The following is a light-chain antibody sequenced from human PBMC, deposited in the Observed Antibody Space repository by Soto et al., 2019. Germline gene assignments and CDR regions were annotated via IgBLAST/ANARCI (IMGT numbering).Light chain of an antibody. J-gene: IGKJ2*01. Sequence: DIQMTQSPPSLSASVGDRVTITCRASQDVSNDLGWFQQKPGKAPKRLIFGASNLESGVPSRFSGTGPGTEFILTITNLQPEDFATYYCQQSYSAPRTFGQGTKVEIK. V-gene: IGKV1-17*02. CDR2: GAS. CDR1: QDVSND. CDR3: QQSYSAPRT.